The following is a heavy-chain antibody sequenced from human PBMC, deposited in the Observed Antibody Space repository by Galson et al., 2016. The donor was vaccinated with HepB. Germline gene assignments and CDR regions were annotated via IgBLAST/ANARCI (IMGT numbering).Heavy chain of an antibody. V-gene: IGHV1-2*02. CDR2: IKPDTGAT. Sequence: SVKVSCKASGYTFTGYYIHWVRQAPGQGLEWLAWIKPDTGATDYAQKIQGRVTMTRDTSVNTAYMEITSLTSDDTAVYFCARSYNLNGMDLWGKGTSVTVSS. J-gene: IGHJ6*04. CDR1: GYTFTGYY. D-gene: IGHD5-24*01. CDR3: ARSYNLNGMDL.